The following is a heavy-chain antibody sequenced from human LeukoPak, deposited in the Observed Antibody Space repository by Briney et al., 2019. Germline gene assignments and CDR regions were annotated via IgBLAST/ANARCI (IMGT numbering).Heavy chain of an antibody. CDR1: GFTFSSYA. Sequence: GRSLRLSCAASGFTFSSYAMHWVRQAPGKGLEWVAVISYDGSNKYYADSVKGRFTISRDNSKNTLYLQMNSLRTEDTAVYYCARVPGYDSSGYFDYWGQGTLVTVSS. J-gene: IGHJ4*02. D-gene: IGHD3-22*01. V-gene: IGHV3-30-3*01. CDR2: ISYDGSNK. CDR3: ARVPGYDSSGYFDY.